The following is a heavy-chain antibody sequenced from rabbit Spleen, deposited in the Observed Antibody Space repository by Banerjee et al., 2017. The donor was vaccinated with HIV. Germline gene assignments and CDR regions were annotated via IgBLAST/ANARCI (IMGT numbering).Heavy chain of an antibody. D-gene: IGHD8-1*01. CDR1: GFSSSNHY. CDR2: IYAGSGSYT. CDR3: ARDGAGGSYFAL. J-gene: IGHJ4*01. V-gene: IGHV1S45*01. Sequence: QEQVVESGGGLVQPEGSLTLTCTASGFSSSNHYMCWVRQAPGKGLEWIACIYAGSGSYTYSATWAKGRFTISKTSSTTVTLQMTSLTAADTATYFCARDGAGGSYFALWGPGTLVTVS.